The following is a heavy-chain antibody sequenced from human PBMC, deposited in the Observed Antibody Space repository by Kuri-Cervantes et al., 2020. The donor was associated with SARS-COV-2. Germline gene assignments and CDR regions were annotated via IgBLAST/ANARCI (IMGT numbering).Heavy chain of an antibody. CDR2: INSDGSST. V-gene: IGHV3-74*01. J-gene: IGHJ4*02. D-gene: IGHD6-13*01. CDR1: GFTFSSYW. CDR3: ARGIGIAAAGH. Sequence: GESLQISCAASGFTFSSYWMHWVRQAPGKGLVWVSRINSDGSSTSYADSVKGRFTISRDNAKNTLYLQMNSLRAEDTAVYYCARGIGIAAAGHWGQGTLVTVSS.